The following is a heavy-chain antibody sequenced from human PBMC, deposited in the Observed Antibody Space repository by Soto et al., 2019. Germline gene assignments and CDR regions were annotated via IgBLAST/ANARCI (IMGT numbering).Heavy chain of an antibody. V-gene: IGHV1-69*12. CDR3: ASYSSSSHLWYFDL. D-gene: IGHD6-6*01. J-gene: IGHJ2*01. CDR2: IIPIFGTA. Sequence: QVQLVQSGAEVKKPGSSVKVSCKASGGTFSSYAIGWVRQAPGQGLEWMGGIIPIFGTANYAQKFQGRVTMTADESTSIAYMELSSLSSEDTAVYYCASYSSSSHLWYFDLWGRGTLVTVSS. CDR1: GGTFSSYA.